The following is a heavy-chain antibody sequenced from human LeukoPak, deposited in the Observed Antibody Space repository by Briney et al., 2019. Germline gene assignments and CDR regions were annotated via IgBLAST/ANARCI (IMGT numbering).Heavy chain of an antibody. CDR1: GGTFSSYA. CDR2: IIPIFGTA. Sequence: SVKVSCKASGGTFSSYAISWVRQAPGQGLEWMGGIIPIFGTANYAQKFQGRVTITTDESASTAYMELSSLRSEDTAVYYCARAPRCSSTSCPLWYYYYMDVWGKGTTVTVSS. V-gene: IGHV1-69*05. CDR3: ARAPRCSSTSCPLWYYYYMDV. J-gene: IGHJ6*03. D-gene: IGHD2-2*01.